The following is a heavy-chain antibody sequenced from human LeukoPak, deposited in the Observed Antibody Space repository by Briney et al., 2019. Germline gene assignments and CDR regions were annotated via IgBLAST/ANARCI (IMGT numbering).Heavy chain of an antibody. D-gene: IGHD3-16*02. CDR1: GGSISSSSYY. CDR2: IYYSGST. CDR3: ARDENGYVWGSFRA. J-gene: IGHJ5*02. V-gene: IGHV4-39*07. Sequence: SETLSLTCTVSGGSISSSSYYWGWIRQPPGKGLEWIGNIYYSGSTYYNPPLESRVTMSLDTSKNQFSLKLSSVTAADTAVYYCARDENGYVWGSFRAWGQGTLVTVSS.